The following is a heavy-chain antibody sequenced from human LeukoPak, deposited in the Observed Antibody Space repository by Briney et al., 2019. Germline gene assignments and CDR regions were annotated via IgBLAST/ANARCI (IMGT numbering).Heavy chain of an antibody. CDR1: GGSISSYY. D-gene: IGHD3-10*01. J-gene: IGHJ4*02. Sequence: SETLSLTCTVSGGSISSYYWSWIRQPPGKGLEWIGYIYYSGSTNYNPSLKSRVTISVDTSKNQFSLKVTSVTAADTAVYYCARSPGGDFDYWGQGTLVTVSS. V-gene: IGHV4-59*12. CDR3: ARSPGGDFDY. CDR2: IYYSGST.